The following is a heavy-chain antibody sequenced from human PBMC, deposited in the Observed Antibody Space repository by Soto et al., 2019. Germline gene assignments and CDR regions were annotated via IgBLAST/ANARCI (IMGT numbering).Heavy chain of an antibody. J-gene: IGHJ6*03. CDR2: ISSSSSYI. CDR1: GFTFSSYS. Sequence: EVQLVESGGGLVKPGGSLRLSCAASGFTFSSYSMNWVRQAPGKGLEWVSSISSSSSYIYYADSVKGRFTISRDNAKNSLDLQMNSLGAEDTAVYYCERSGGSIAAAGTTHYYYYMDVWGKGTTVTVAS. V-gene: IGHV3-21*01. D-gene: IGHD6-13*01. CDR3: ERSGGSIAAAGTTHYYYYMDV.